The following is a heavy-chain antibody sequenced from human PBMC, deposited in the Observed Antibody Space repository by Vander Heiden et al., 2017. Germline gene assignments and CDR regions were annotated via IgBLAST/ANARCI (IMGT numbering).Heavy chain of an antibody. V-gene: IGHV1-46*04. CDR3: AKDRYYDSSGGLDAFDF. D-gene: IGHD3-22*01. CDR2: INPSGGST. CDR1: GYTFTSSF. J-gene: IGHJ3*01. Sequence: VHLLQSGAEVKKPGASVKVSCKASGYTFTSSFMHWVRQAPGQGLEWMGMINPSGGSTTYAQKLQGRVTMTRDTSTSTAYMELSSLRSEDTAVYFCAKDRYYDSSGGLDAFDFWGSGTKVTVSS.